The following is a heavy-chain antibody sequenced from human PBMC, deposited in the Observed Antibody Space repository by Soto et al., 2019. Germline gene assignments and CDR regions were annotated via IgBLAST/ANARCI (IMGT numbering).Heavy chain of an antibody. Sequence: QVQLVESRGGVVQPGRSLRLSCAASGFTFSSYAMHWVRQAPGKGLEWVAVISYDGSNKYYADSVKGRFTISRDNSKNTLYLQMNSLRAEDTAVYYCARDPGYSYGYGGDYWGQGTLVTVSS. CDR1: GFTFSSYA. J-gene: IGHJ4*02. CDR3: ARDPGYSYGYGGDY. CDR2: ISYDGSNK. V-gene: IGHV3-30-3*01. D-gene: IGHD5-18*01.